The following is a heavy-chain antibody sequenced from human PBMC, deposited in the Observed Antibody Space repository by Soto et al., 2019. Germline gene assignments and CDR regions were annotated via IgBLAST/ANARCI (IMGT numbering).Heavy chain of an antibody. V-gene: IGHV3-23*01. CDR1: GFTFSSYA. D-gene: IGHD4-17*01. Sequence: EVQLLESGGGLVQPGGSLRLSCAASGFTFSSYAMSWVRQAPGKGLEWVSGISGSGDTTYYADSVKGRFTISRDNSKNTLFLHVNSLRDEDRAVYFCAKDLMSDYPNTPFDYWGQGTLVTVSS. CDR3: AKDLMSDYPNTPFDY. CDR2: ISGSGDTT. J-gene: IGHJ4*02.